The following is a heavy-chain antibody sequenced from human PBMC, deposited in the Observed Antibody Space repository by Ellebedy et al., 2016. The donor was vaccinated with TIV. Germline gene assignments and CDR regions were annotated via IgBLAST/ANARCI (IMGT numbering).Heavy chain of an antibody. Sequence: GGSLRLXXAASGFTFSSYAMSWVRQAPGRGLEWVSAISAGGGSTYYADSVKGRFTISRDNSKNTLYLQMNSLRAEDTAVYYCARPRGEDYYDSSGYYYVVWGQGTLVTVSS. CDR1: GFTFSSYA. D-gene: IGHD3-22*01. J-gene: IGHJ4*02. CDR2: ISAGGGST. V-gene: IGHV3-23*01. CDR3: ARPRGEDYYDSSGYYYVV.